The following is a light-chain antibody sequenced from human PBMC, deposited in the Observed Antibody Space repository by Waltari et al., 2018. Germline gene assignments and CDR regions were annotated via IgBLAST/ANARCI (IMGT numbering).Light chain of an antibody. J-gene: IGLJ2*01. V-gene: IGLV2-11*01. CDR1: SSDIGGYKR. Sequence: QAALTQPPSMSGSPGQSVTISCTGTSSDIGGYKRVSWYQQHPGKAPKLMIYEVNQRRSGVSDRFSGSKSGNTASLTISGLQAEDEADYYCSSFAASNTFIFGGGTRLTVL. CDR2: EVN. CDR3: SSFAASNTFI.